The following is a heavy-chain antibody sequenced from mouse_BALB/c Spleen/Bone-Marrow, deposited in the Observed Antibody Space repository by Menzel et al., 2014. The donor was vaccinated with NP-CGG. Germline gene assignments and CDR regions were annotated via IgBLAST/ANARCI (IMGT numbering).Heavy chain of an antibody. D-gene: IGHD1-1*01. J-gene: IGHJ4*01. Sequence: EVKLMESGGGLVQPGGSRKLSCAAPGFTFSSFGMHWVRQAPEKGLEWVAYISSGSSTIYYADTVEGRFTISRDNPKNTLFLQMTSLRSEDTAMYYCARSGIGYYYGSNSYAMDYWGQGTSVTVSS. CDR1: GFTFSSFG. V-gene: IGHV5-17*02. CDR2: ISSGSSTI. CDR3: ARSGIGYYYGSNSYAMDY.